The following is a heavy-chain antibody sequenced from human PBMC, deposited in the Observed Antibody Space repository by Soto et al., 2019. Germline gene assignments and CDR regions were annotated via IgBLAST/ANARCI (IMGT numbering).Heavy chain of an antibody. Sequence: GGSLRLSCAASGFTFSSYAMLWVRQAPGKGLEWVAVISYDGSNKYYADSVKGRFTISRDNSKNTLYLQMNSLRAEDTAVYYCARDEDYDKALDIWGQGTMVTVSS. V-gene: IGHV3-30-3*01. J-gene: IGHJ3*02. CDR2: ISYDGSNK. CDR3: ARDEDYDKALDI. CDR1: GFTFSSYA. D-gene: IGHD3-22*01.